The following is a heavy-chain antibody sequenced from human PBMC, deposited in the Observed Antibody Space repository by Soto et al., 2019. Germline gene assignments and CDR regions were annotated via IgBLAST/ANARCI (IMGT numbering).Heavy chain of an antibody. J-gene: IGHJ4*02. Sequence: SETLSLTCTVSGGSISSSSYYWGWIRQRPEKGLEWIGYIYYSGITYYNPSLKSRVTISVDRSKNQFYLKLSSVTVADTAVYYCATSYGNAWYTYWGQGTQVTVS. D-gene: IGHD6-13*01. CDR3: ATSYGNAWYTY. CDR2: IYYSGIT. CDR1: GGSISSSSYY. V-gene: IGHV4-39*07.